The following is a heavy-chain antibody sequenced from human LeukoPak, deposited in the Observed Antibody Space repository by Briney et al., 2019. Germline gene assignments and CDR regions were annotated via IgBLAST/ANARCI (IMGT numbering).Heavy chain of an antibody. CDR2: IYNSGST. D-gene: IGHD2-8*01. CDR3: ARGYCTNGVCSSDYFDY. V-gene: IGHV4-59*06. Sequence: KPSETLSLTCTVSGGSISSYYWNWIRQHPGKGLEWIGYIYNSGSTYYNPSLKSRSTISVDTSKNQFSLKLSSVTAADTAVYYCARGYCTNGVCSSDYFDYWGQGTLVTVSS. J-gene: IGHJ4*02. CDR1: GGSISSYY.